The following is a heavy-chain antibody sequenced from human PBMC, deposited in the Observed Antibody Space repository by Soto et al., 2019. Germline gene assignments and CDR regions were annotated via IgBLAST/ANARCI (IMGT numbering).Heavy chain of an antibody. J-gene: IGHJ4*02. V-gene: IGHV3-23*01. CDR1: GFTFSSYS. CDR3: AKPYSGSYGGHYFDY. CDR2: ISGSGGST. D-gene: IGHD6-19*01. Sequence: GGSLRLSCAASGFTFSSYSMSWVRQAPGKGLEWASAISGSGGSTYYADSVKGRFTISRDNSKNTLYLQMNSLRAEDTAVYYCAKPYSGSYGGHYFDYWGQGTLVTVSS.